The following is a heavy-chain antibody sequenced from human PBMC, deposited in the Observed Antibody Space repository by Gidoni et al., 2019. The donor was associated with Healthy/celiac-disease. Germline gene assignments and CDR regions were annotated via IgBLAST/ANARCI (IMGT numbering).Heavy chain of an antibody. CDR3: ARQGYSYGYYYYYYMDV. D-gene: IGHD5-18*01. CDR1: GGSISSSSYY. CDR2: IYYSGST. V-gene: IGHV4-39*01. Sequence: QLPLQESGPGLVKPSETLSLTCTVSGGSISSSSYYWGWIRQPPGKGLEWIGSIYYSGSTYYNPSLKSRVTISVDTSKNQFSLKLSSVTAADTAVYYCARQGYSYGYYYYYYMDVWGKGTTVTVSS. J-gene: IGHJ6*03.